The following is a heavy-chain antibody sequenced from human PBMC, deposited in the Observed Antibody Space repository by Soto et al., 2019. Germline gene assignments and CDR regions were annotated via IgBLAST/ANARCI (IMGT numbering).Heavy chain of an antibody. CDR2: IYYSGST. D-gene: IGHD3-16*01. CDR1: GGSISSSSYY. CDR3: ARRRDYIWGTPGGEWV. J-gene: IGHJ3*01. V-gene: IGHV4-39*01. Sequence: SETLSLTCTVSGGSISSSSYYWGWIRQPPGKGLEWIGSIYYSGSTYYNPSLKSRVTISVDTSKNQFSLKLSSVTAADTAVYYCARRRDYIWGTPGGEWVWGQGTMVT.